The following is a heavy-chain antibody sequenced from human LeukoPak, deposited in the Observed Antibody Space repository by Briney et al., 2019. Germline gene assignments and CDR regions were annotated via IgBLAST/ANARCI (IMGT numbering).Heavy chain of an antibody. Sequence: GLPLRLYCAASGVIFSCYEINWVLHAPGLGLPWVSYISSSGSTIYYADSVKGRFTISRDNAKNSLYLQMNSLRAEDTAVYYCASVFYSNRYFDYWGQGTLVTVSS. CDR1: GVIFSCYE. V-gene: IGHV3-48*03. CDR2: ISSSGSTI. J-gene: IGHJ4*02. CDR3: ASVFYSNRYFDY. D-gene: IGHD4-11*01.